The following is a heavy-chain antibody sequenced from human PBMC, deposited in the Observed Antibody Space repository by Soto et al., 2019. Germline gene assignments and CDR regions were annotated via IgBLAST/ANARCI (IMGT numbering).Heavy chain of an antibody. J-gene: IGHJ4*02. V-gene: IGHV1-18*01. CDR1: GYTFTSYG. CDR3: AREAERYSSSWFQNDY. Sequence: QVQLMQSGAEVKKPGASLKVSCKASGYTFTSYGISWVRQAPGQGLEWMGWISAYNGNTNYAQKLQGRVTMTTDTSTSTAYMELRSLRSDDTAVYYCAREAERYSSSWFQNDYWGQGTLVTVSS. CDR2: ISAYNGNT. D-gene: IGHD6-13*01.